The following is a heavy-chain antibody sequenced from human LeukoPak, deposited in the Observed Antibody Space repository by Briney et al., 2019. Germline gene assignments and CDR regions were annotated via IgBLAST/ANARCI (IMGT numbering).Heavy chain of an antibody. J-gene: IGHJ3*02. V-gene: IGHV5-51*01. D-gene: IGHD6-6*01. CDR3: ARLPYSSSGMVAFDI. CDR1: GYSFSSYW. Sequence: GESLKISCKGSGYSFSSYWIGWVRQMPGKGLEWMGIIYPGDSDTRYSPSFQGQVTISADKSISTAYLQWSSLKASDTAMYYCARLPYSSSGMVAFDIWGQGTMVTVSS. CDR2: IYPGDSDT.